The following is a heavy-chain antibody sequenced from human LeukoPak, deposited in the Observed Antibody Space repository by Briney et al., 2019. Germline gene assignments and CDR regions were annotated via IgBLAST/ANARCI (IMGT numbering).Heavy chain of an antibody. CDR1: GGSFSGYY. V-gene: IGHV4-34*01. CDR3: ARGPLPVEFDY. Sequence: SETLSLTCAVYGGSFSGYYWSWIRQPPGKGLEWIGEINHSGSTNYNPSLKGRVTISVDTSKNQFSLKLSSVTAADTAVYYCARGPLPVEFDYWGQGTLVTVSS. CDR2: INHSGST. J-gene: IGHJ4*02.